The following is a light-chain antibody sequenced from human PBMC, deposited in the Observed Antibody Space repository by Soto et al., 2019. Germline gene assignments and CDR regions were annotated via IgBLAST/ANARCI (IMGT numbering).Light chain of an antibody. Sequence: EIVLTQSPGTLSLSPGERATLSCRASQSFSSTYLAWYQQKPGQAPRLLVYGASSRATGIPDRFSGFGSGTDFTLTISRLEPEDFAVYYCQQYASTRWTFGQGTKVDIK. CDR1: QSFSSTY. J-gene: IGKJ1*01. V-gene: IGKV3-20*01. CDR2: GAS. CDR3: QQYASTRWT.